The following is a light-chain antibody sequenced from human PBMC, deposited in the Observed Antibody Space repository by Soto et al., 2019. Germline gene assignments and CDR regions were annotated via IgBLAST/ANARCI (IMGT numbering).Light chain of an antibody. J-gene: IGKJ2*01. CDR3: QQYKSYPYT. CDR1: QSISTW. V-gene: IGKV1-5*03. Sequence: DIQMTQSPSTLSASVGDRVTITCRASQSISTWLAWYQQNPGKAPKLLIYKASSLESGVPSRFSGSGSGTEFTLTISSLQPDDFATYYCQQYKSYPYTFGQGTKLEIK. CDR2: KAS.